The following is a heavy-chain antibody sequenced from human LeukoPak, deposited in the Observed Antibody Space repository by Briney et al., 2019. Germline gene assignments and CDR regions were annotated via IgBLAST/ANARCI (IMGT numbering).Heavy chain of an antibody. CDR3: ARGKVVVAVLDY. Sequence: PSETLSLTCAVYGGSFSGYYWSWNRQPPGKGLEWIGEINHSGSTNYNPSLKSRVTISVDTSKNQFSLKLSSVTAADTAVYYCARGKVVVAVLDYWGQGTLVTVSS. CDR2: INHSGST. V-gene: IGHV4-34*01. D-gene: IGHD2-15*01. CDR1: GGSFSGYY. J-gene: IGHJ4*02.